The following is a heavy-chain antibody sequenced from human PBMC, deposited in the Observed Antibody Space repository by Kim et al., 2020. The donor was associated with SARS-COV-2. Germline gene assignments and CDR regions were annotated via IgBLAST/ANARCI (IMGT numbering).Heavy chain of an antibody. CDR2: IGGGGGDT. D-gene: IGHD2-15*01. CDR1: GFMFSSYA. V-gene: IGHV3-23*01. CDR3: AKAMSGGSTWDY. J-gene: IGHJ4*02. Sequence: GGSLRLSCGAFGFMFSSYAMSWVRQAPGKGLEWVSAIGGGGGDTYYANSVKGRFTISRDNSKNTVYLQMNSLRAEDTAVYYCAKAMSGGSTWDYWGQGTLVTVSS.